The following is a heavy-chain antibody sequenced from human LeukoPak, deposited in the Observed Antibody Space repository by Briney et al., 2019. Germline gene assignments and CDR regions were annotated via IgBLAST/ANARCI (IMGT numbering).Heavy chain of an antibody. V-gene: IGHV1-8*01. J-gene: IGHJ4*02. Sequence: ASVKVSCKASGYTFTSYDINWVRQATGQGLEWMGWMNPNSGNTGYAQKFQGRVTMTRNTSISTAYMELSSLRSGDTAVYYCVRVRRRGGYDFAYWGQGTLVTVSS. CDR3: VRVRRRGGYDFAY. CDR1: GYTFTSYD. D-gene: IGHD5-12*01. CDR2: MNPNSGNT.